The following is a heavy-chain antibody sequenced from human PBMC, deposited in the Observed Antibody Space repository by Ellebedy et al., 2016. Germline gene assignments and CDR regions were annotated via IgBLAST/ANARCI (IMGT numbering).Heavy chain of an antibody. CDR3: GHDSSGYSYYFDY. Sequence: GESLKISXTCSGFTFGDYAMNWFRQAPGKGLEWVGFIRSKANGGTRGYAASVQGRVTISRDDSKSIAYLHMNSLKTEDTAVYYCGHDSSGYSYYFDYWGQGTLVTVSS. D-gene: IGHD3-22*01. J-gene: IGHJ4*02. CDR1: GFTFGDYA. CDR2: IRSKANGGTR. V-gene: IGHV3-49*03.